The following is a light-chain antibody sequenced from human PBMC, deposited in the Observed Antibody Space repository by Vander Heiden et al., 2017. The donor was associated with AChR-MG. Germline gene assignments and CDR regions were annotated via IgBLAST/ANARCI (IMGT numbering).Light chain of an antibody. CDR2: AAS. V-gene: IGKV1-39*01. Sequence: DIQMTQSPSSLSASAGDRVTITCRASQVIGSDLNWYQQKSGKVPKVLIYAASRLQSGVPSRFSGSGSGTDFTLTINGLQPEDFATYYCQQSYISPPTFGQGTKVEI. J-gene: IGKJ1*01. CDR1: QVIGSD. CDR3: QQSYISPPT.